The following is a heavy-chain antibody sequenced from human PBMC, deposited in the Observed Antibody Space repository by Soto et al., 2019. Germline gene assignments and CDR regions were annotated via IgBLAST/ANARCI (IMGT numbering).Heavy chain of an antibody. J-gene: IGHJ4*02. V-gene: IGHV5-51*01. CDR1: GYSFTSYW. D-gene: IGHD3-22*01. Sequence: GESLKISCKGSGYSFTSYWIGWVRQMPGKGLEWMGIIYPGDSDTRYSPSFQGQVTISADKSISTAYLQWGSLKASDTAMYYCARQSEDYYDSSGYYYGWIDYWGQGTLVTVSS. CDR3: ARQSEDYYDSSGYYYGWIDY. CDR2: IYPGDSDT.